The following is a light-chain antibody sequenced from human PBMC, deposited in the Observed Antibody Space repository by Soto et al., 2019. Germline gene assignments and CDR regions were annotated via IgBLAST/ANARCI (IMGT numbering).Light chain of an antibody. Sequence: ENVLTQSPGTLSLSPGERATLSCRASQSVSNSYLAWYQQKPGQAPRLLIDGASSRATGIPDRFSGSRSGTDFTLTISRLEPEDFAVYYCQQYDSSPRYTFGQGTKLVIK. CDR2: GAS. J-gene: IGKJ2*01. V-gene: IGKV3-20*01. CDR3: QQYDSSPRYT. CDR1: QSVSNSY.